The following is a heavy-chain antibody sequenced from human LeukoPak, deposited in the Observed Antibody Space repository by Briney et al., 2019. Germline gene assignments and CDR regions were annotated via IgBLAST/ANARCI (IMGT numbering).Heavy chain of an antibody. D-gene: IGHD5-18*01. J-gene: IGHJ4*02. CDR1: GGSISSYY. CDR2: IYYTGST. CDR3: ARRGSSYGDFDY. V-gene: IGHV4-59*08. Sequence: PSETLSLTCTVSGGSISSYYWSWIRQPPGKGLEWIGYIYYTGSTNYNPSLKSRVNISLDTSRKQFSLKLSSVTAADTAVYYCARRGSSYGDFDYWGQGALVTVSS.